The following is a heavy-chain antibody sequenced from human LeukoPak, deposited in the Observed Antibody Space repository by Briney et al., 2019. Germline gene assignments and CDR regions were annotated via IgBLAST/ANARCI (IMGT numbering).Heavy chain of an antibody. D-gene: IGHD3-22*01. V-gene: IGHV3-21*01. CDR1: GFTFNSFT. J-gene: IGHJ4*02. CDR2: ISSSSGFI. CDR3: TRTPWYFDSSGYSGVDY. Sequence: GGSLRRSCAASGFTFNSFTMNWVRQAPGKGLEWVSSISSSSGFISYADSVKGRFTISRDNAKNSLYLQMNSLRAEDTAVYYCTRTPWYFDSSGYSGVDYWGQGTLVTVSS.